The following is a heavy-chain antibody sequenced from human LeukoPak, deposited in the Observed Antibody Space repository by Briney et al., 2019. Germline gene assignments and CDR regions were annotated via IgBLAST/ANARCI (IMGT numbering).Heavy chain of an antibody. CDR3: ASLNALTGNDY. V-gene: IGHV4-61*08. Sequence: SETLSLTCTVAGVSISSGGYYWSWIRQPPGKGLEWIGYMYYSGNSNYNPALKSRVTISVDTSKNQFSLKLSSVTAADTAVYYCASLNALTGNDYWGQGTLVTVSS. CDR2: MYYSGNS. D-gene: IGHD1-20*01. CDR1: GVSISSGGYY. J-gene: IGHJ4*02.